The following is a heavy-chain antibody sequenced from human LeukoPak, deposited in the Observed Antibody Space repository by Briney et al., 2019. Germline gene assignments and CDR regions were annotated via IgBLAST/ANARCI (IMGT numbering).Heavy chain of an antibody. CDR2: ISGSGGST. CDR1: GFTLSSYA. CDR3: AKEAPVRCGGDPCIFDY. V-gene: IGHV3-23*01. J-gene: IGHJ4*02. Sequence: GASLRLSCAASGFTLSSYAMSWVRQAPGKGLEWVSAISGSGGSTYYADSVKGRFTISRDNSKNTLYLQMNSLRAEDTAVYYCAKEAPVRCGGDPCIFDYWGQGTLVTVSS. D-gene: IGHD2-21*02.